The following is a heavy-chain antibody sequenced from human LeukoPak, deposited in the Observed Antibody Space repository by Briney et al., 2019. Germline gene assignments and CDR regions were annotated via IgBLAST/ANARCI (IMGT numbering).Heavy chain of an antibody. CDR3: ARRYCTSANCHHFDY. V-gene: IGHV3-9*01. CDR1: GFTFDDYA. Sequence: GRSLRLSCAASGFTFDDYAMHWVRQAPGKGLEWVSGISWNGGSIGYADSVKGRFTISRDNAKNSLFLQMNSLRAEDTAVYYCARRYCTSANCHHFDYWGQGTLVTVSS. CDR2: ISWNGGSI. J-gene: IGHJ4*02. D-gene: IGHD4/OR15-4a*01.